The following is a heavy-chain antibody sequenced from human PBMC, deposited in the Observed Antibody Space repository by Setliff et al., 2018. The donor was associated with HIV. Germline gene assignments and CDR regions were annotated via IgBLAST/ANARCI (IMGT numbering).Heavy chain of an antibody. CDR1: GFAFSTYW. D-gene: IGHD1-1*01. CDR3: AKDYGDGHNWGAFDI. J-gene: IGHJ3*02. Sequence: GGSLRLSCAASGFAFSTYWMHWVRQAPGKGLVWVSRINTDERYTLYADSVKGRFTISRDNAKSTLYLQMNSLRAEDTATYYCAKDYGDGHNWGAFDIWGQGIMVTVSS. V-gene: IGHV3-74*01. CDR2: INTDERYT.